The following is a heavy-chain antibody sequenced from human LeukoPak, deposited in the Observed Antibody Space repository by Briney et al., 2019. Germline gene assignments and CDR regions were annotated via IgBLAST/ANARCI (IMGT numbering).Heavy chain of an antibody. CDR1: GVSISSYY. CDR3: ARHTSDTAMVSY. V-gene: IGHV4-59*08. CDR2: IYYSGSS. J-gene: IGHJ4*02. D-gene: IGHD5-18*01. Sequence: SETLSLTCTVSGVSISSYYWSWIRQPPGKGLEWIGYIYYSGSSNYNPSLKSRVTISVDTSKNQFSLKLSSVTAADTAVYYCARHTSDTAMVSYWGQGTLVTVSS.